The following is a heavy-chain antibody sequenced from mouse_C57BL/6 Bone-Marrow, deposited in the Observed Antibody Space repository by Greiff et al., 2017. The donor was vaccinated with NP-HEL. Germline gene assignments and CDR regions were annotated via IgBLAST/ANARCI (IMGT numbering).Heavy chain of an antibody. CDR2: IWTGGGT. Sequence: VMLVESGPGLVAPSQSLSITCTVSGFSLTSYAISWVRQPPGKGLEWLGVIWTGGGTNYNSALKSRLSISKDNSKSQVFLKRNSLQTDDTARYYCARFPPYYYGRYYYAMDYWGQGTSVTVSS. D-gene: IGHD1-1*01. J-gene: IGHJ4*01. CDR3: ARFPPYYYGRYYYAMDY. V-gene: IGHV2-9-1*01. CDR1: GFSLTSYA.